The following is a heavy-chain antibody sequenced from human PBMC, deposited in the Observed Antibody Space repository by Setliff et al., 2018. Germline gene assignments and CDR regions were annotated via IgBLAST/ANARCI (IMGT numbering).Heavy chain of an antibody. CDR3: ARGPLDFVVVPAAAKFDS. V-gene: IGHV1-18*01. D-gene: IGHD2-2*01. CDR1: GYTFTNYG. J-gene: IGHJ4*02. CDR2: ISA. Sequence: ASVKVSCKASGYTFTNYGINWVRQAPGQGLEWMGWISAYAQKFQGRVTMTADTPTSTAYMELRSLTSDDTAVYYWARGPLDFVVVPAAAKFDSWGQGTLVTVSS.